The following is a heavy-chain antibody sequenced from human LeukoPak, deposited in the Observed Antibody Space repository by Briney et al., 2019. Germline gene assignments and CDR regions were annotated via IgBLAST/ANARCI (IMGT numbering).Heavy chain of an antibody. CDR1: GFTLSDYY. V-gene: IGHV3-11*01. CDR2: ISSSGSTI. J-gene: IGHJ5*02. CDR3: ARDQAQFGP. Sequence: GSPRLSCAASGFTLSDYYMSWIRQAPGSGLEWVSYISSSGSTIYYADSVKGRFTISRDSAKNSLYLQMNDLRAEDTAMYYCARDQAQFGPWGQGTLVTVSS.